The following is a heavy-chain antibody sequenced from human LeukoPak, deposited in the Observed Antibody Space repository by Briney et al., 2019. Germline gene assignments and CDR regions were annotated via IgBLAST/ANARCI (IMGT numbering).Heavy chain of an antibody. V-gene: IGHV3-11*01. CDR2: ISSGGYTI. Sequence: GGSLRLSCVASGFTFSDYYMSWVRQTPGKGLEWVSYISSGGYTIYYTDSVKGRFTISRDNAKDSLYLQMNSLRAEEPPMYYCARALVQSSSYDAFDIWGQGTMVSVSS. D-gene: IGHD6-6*01. CDR3: ARALVQSSSYDAFDI. CDR1: GFTFSDYY. J-gene: IGHJ3*02.